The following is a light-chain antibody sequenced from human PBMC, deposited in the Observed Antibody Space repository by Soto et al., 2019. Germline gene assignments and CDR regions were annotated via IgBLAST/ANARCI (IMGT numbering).Light chain of an antibody. Sequence: EFVITQSPYTLSVSPGERATLPCRASQSVSSNLAWYQQRLGQAPRLLIYGASTRATGISARISGSGSGTEFTLTISSLQSEDFAIYYCQQYNNWPRTFGQGTKVDIK. CDR1: QSVSSN. J-gene: IGKJ1*01. V-gene: IGKV3-15*01. CDR3: QQYNNWPRT. CDR2: GAS.